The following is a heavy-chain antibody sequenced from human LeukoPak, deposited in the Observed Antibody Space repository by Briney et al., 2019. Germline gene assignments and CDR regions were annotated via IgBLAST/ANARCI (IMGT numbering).Heavy chain of an antibody. CDR2: ISAYNGNT. CDR3: ARDTQRITIFGVVPTDY. J-gene: IGHJ4*02. CDR1: GYTFTSYG. D-gene: IGHD3-3*01. V-gene: IGHV1-18*01. Sequence: ASVKVSCKASGYTFTSYGISWVQQAPGQGLEWMGWISAYNGNTNYAQKLQGRVTMTTDTSTSTAYMELRSLRSDDTAVYYCARDTQRITIFGVVPTDYWGQGTLVTVSS.